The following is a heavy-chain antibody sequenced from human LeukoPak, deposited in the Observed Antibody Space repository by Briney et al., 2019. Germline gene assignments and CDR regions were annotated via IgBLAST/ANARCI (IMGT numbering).Heavy chain of an antibody. V-gene: IGHV4-38-2*02. CDR1: GYSISSGYY. D-gene: IGHD2-15*01. J-gene: IGHJ1*01. CDR2: VFHSSCV. Sequence: SETLSLTCSVSGYSISSGYYWGWIRPPPGKGLEWIAHVFHSSCVSYTPSLTSRVTISLNTSKTQFSLKVLSFTAAHTAVYYCARDALGGIHKHWGQGTLVTVSS. CDR3: ARDALGGIHKH.